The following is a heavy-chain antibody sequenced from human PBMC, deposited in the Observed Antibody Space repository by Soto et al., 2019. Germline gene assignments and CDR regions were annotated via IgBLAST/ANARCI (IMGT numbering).Heavy chain of an antibody. D-gene: IGHD2-15*01. CDR1: GYTFTSYG. CDR2: ISANNGNT. Sequence: QVQLVQSGAEVKKPGASVKVSCEASGYTFTSYGISWVRQAPGQGLEWMGWISANNGNTKYAQNFQGRVTMTTDTSTSTAYMELRSLRSADTAVYYCARAYSTGLFDPWGQGTLVTVSS. J-gene: IGHJ5*02. V-gene: IGHV1-18*01. CDR3: ARAYSTGLFDP.